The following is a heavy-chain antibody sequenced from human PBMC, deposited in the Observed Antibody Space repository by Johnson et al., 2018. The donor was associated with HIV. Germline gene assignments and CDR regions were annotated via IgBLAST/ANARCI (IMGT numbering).Heavy chain of an antibody. CDR2: IKQDGSEK. D-gene: IGHD2-8*02. J-gene: IGHJ3*02. V-gene: IGHV3-7*03. Sequence: VQLVESGGGVVQPGGSLRLSCAASGFTFSSYGMHWVRQAPGKGLAWVANIKQDGSEKYYVDSVKGRFTISRDNAKNSLYLQMNSLKTEDTAVYYCVTECVYWWCLNAFDIWGQGTMVTVSS. CDR3: VTECVYWWCLNAFDI. CDR1: GFTFSSYG.